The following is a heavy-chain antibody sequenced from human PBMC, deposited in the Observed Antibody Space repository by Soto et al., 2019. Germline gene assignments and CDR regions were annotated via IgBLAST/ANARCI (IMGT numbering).Heavy chain of an antibody. CDR2: ISGNGAST. J-gene: IGHJ4*02. Sequence: GGSLRLSCAASGFSFISFGMTWVRQVPGKGLEWVSDISGNGASTHYADSVKGRFIISRDNSKKTLFLQMNSLRAEDTAVYYCARDGPPTFWGQGVQVTVSS. V-gene: IGHV3-23*01. CDR3: ARDGPPTF. CDR1: GFSFISFG.